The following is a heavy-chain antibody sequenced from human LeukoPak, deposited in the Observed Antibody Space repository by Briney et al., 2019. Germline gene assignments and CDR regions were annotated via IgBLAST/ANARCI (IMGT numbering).Heavy chain of an antibody. CDR3: AREVRGRALDP. Sequence: GGSLRLSCAASGFTFSNYWMHWLRQAPGKGLLWVSRIYNDGSIITDADSVKGRFTISRDNTKNTLYLQMNSLRAEDTAVYYCAREVRGRALDPWGQGTLVTVSS. CDR1: GFTFSNYW. D-gene: IGHD1-26*01. J-gene: IGHJ5*02. V-gene: IGHV3-74*01. CDR2: IYNDGSII.